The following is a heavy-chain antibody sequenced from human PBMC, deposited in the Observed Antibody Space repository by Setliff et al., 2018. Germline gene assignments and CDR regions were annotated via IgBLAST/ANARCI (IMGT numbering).Heavy chain of an antibody. CDR2: IYIGGSA. Sequence: PSETLSLTCTVSGGSISSGDYYWSWLRQPPGKGLEWIGHIYIGGSANYNPSLKSRVTMSIDTSKNQFSLKLNSVTAADMAVYYCAREQWLDPPGYYYMDVWAKGTTVTVSS. J-gene: IGHJ6*03. D-gene: IGHD6-19*01. CDR1: GGSISSGDYY. V-gene: IGHV4-61*08. CDR3: AREQWLDPPGYYYMDV.